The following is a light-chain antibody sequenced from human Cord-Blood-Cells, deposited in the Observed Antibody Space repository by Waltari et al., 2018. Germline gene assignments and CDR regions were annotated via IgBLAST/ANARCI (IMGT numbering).Light chain of an antibody. Sequence: EIVMKQSPATLSVSPGERATLSCRASQSVSSNLAWYQPKPGQAPRLLIYGASTRATGIPARFSGSGSGTEFTLTISSLQSEDFAVYYCQQYNNWPPYTFGQGTKLEIK. CDR3: QQYNNWPPYT. V-gene: IGKV3-15*01. CDR2: GAS. CDR1: QSVSSN. J-gene: IGKJ2*01.